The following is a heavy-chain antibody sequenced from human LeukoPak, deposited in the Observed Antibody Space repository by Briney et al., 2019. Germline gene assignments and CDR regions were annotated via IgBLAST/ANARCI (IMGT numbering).Heavy chain of an antibody. J-gene: IGHJ4*02. Sequence: ASVEVSCKASGYTFTSYGISWVRQAPGQGLEWMGWISAYNGNTNYAQKLQGRVTMTTDTSTSTAYMELRSLRSDDTAVYYCARNGLYDSSGYYYGRWGQGTLVTVSS. CDR2: ISAYNGNT. CDR1: GYTFTSYG. V-gene: IGHV1-18*01. D-gene: IGHD3-22*01. CDR3: ARNGLYDSSGYYYGR.